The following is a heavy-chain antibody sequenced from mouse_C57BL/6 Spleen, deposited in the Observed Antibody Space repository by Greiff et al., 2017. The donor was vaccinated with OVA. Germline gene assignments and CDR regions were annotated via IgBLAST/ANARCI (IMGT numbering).Heavy chain of an antibody. CDR1: GFNIKDYY. CDR2: IDPEDGDT. V-gene: IGHV14-1*01. CDR3: TTGDYGSHWYCGG. J-gene: IGHJ1*03. D-gene: IGHD2-1*01. Sequence: EVQLQQSGAELVRPGASVKLSCTASGFNIKDYYMHWVKQRPEQGLEWIGRIDPEDGDTEYAPKFQGKATMTADTSSTPAYLQLSSLTSEDTAVYYGTTGDYGSHWYCGGWGTGTTVTVSS.